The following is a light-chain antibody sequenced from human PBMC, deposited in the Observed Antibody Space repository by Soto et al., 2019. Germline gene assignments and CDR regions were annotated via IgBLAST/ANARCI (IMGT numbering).Light chain of an antibody. CDR2: GAS. V-gene: IGKV3-20*01. J-gene: IGKJ4*01. Sequence: EIVLTQSPGTLSLSPGERATLSCRASQSVSSSYLAWYQQKPGQAPRHLIYGASSRATGIPDRFSGSGFGTSFTSTISTLEPEDFAVYYCQQHGSSPLTFGGGTKVEIK. CDR1: QSVSSSY. CDR3: QQHGSSPLT.